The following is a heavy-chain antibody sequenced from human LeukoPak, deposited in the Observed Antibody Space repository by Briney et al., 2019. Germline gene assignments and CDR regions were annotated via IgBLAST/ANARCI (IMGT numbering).Heavy chain of an antibody. D-gene: IGHD3-10*01. Sequence: GGSLRLSCAASGFTLSTYYMSWVRQAPGKGLEFVANIKQDGSQQSYVKSVEGRFAISRDNAKNSLYLQMNGLRVEDTAIYYCARGGRGVIFHYWGQGTLVTVSS. CDR3: ARGGRGVIFHY. CDR1: GFTLSTYY. V-gene: IGHV3-7*01. CDR2: IKQDGSQQ. J-gene: IGHJ4*02.